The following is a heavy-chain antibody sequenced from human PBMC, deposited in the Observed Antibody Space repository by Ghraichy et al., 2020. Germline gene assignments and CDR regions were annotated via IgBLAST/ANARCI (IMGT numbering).Heavy chain of an antibody. CDR1: GDSVSSNSAA. D-gene: IGHD6-13*01. CDR3: ARIKAAAGVSRVDY. J-gene: IGHJ4*02. Sequence: TCAITGDSVSSNSAAWHWIRQSPSRGLEWLGRTYYTSRWYNDYAVTVRGRITISPDTSKNQFSLHLKSVTPDDSAIYYCARIKAAAGVSRVDYWGQGTLVTVSS. CDR2: TYYTSRWYN. V-gene: IGHV6-1*01.